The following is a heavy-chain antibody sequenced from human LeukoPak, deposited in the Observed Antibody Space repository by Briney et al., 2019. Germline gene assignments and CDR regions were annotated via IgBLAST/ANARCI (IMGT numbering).Heavy chain of an antibody. J-gene: IGHJ4*02. D-gene: IGHD4-23*01. CDR1: GGSISGHY. CDR2: ISYSGYT. CDR3: ARGRNDNGGMFFDS. V-gene: IGHV4-59*11. Sequence: SETLSLTCTVSGGSISGHYWNWIRQAPGKGLEWIGFISYSGYTSYSPSLKSRVAISVDTSKSQFSLRLSSMTAADTAIYYCARGRNDNGGMFFDSWAQGTLVTVSS.